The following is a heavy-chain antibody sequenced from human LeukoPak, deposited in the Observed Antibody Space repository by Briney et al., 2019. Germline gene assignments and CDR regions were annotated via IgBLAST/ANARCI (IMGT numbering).Heavy chain of an antibody. Sequence: ASVKVSCKASGYTFTSYDINRVRQATGQGLEWMGWMNPNSGNTGYAQKFQGRVTMTRDTSISTAYMELSSLRSEDTAVYYCARGLRGRVTMVRGVFDYWGQGTLVTVSS. CDR2: MNPNSGNT. V-gene: IGHV1-8*01. J-gene: IGHJ4*02. CDR1: GYTFTSYD. D-gene: IGHD3-10*01. CDR3: ARGLRGRVTMVRGVFDY.